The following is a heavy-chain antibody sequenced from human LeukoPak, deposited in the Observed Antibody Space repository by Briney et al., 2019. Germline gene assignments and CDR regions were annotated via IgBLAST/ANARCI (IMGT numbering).Heavy chain of an antibody. J-gene: IGHJ4*02. D-gene: IGHD3-22*01. V-gene: IGHV3-53*01. CDR3: ASSVITTAPVYFDF. Sequence: GGSLRLSCAASGFTVSSNYMTWVRQAPGKGLEWVSVIYDSGSAYYTDSVKGRFTISRDISKNTLFLQMNSLRVEDTAVYYCASSVITTAPVYFDFWGQGALVTVSS. CDR2: IYDSGSA. CDR1: GFTVSSNY.